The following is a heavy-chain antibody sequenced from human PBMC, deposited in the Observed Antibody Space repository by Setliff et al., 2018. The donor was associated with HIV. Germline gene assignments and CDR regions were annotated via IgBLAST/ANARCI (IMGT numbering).Heavy chain of an antibody. Sequence: SVKVSCKASGETFSSYAINWVRQAPGQGLEWMGVIIPIFATPNYAQTFQGRLTITADESTSTAYMELSSLRSEDTAVYYCARGVTLVRGGRGDIWGQGTMVTVSS. D-gene: IGHD3-10*01. CDR3: ARGVTLVRGGRGDI. CDR1: GETFSSYA. V-gene: IGHV1-69*13. CDR2: IIPIFATP. J-gene: IGHJ3*02.